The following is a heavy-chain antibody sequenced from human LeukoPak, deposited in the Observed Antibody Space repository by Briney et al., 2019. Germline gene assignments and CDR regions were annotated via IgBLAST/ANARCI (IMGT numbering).Heavy chain of an antibody. CDR1: GFTFSSYV. CDR3: AIYDSSGYYNY. V-gene: IGHV3-23*01. CDR2: MSGSGGNT. Sequence: PGGSLRLSCATSGFTFSSYVMSWVRQAPGKGLEWVSAMSGSGGNTYYADSVKGRFTISRDNFKNTLYLQMNSLRAEDTAVYYCAIYDSSGYYNYWGQGTLVTVSS. D-gene: IGHD3-22*01. J-gene: IGHJ4*02.